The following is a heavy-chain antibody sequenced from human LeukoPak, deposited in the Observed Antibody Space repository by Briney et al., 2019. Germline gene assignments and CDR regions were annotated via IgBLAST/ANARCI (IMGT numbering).Heavy chain of an antibody. D-gene: IGHD1-26*01. V-gene: IGHV4-34*01. CDR3: ARGELGWELLRYYYYGMDV. CDR1: GGSFSGYY. CDR2: INHSGST. J-gene: IGHJ6*02. Sequence: SETLSLTCAVYGGSFSGYYWSWIRQPPGKGLEWIGEINHSGSTNYNPSLKSRVTISVDTSKNQFSLKLSSVTAADTAVYYSARGELGWELLRYYYYGMDVWGQGTTVTVSS.